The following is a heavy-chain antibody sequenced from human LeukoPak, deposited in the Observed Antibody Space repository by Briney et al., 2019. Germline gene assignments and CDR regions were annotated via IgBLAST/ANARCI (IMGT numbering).Heavy chain of an antibody. CDR1: GGSISSYY. Sequence: SETLSLTCTVSGGSISSYYWSWIRQPPGKGLEWIGYIYYSGSTNYNPSLKSRVTISVDTSKNQFSLKLSSVTAADTAVYYCARHQVGAAEYGHPRAYYFDYWGQGTLVTVSS. J-gene: IGHJ4*02. CDR3: ARHQVGAAEYGHPRAYYFDY. CDR2: IYYSGST. V-gene: IGHV4-59*08. D-gene: IGHD2-15*01.